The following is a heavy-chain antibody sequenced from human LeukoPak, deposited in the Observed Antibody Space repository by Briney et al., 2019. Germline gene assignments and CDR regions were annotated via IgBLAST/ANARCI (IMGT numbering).Heavy chain of an antibody. CDR1: GYTFTSYA. J-gene: IGHJ6*02. CDR3: ARVLIDSNYYYFYGMDV. V-gene: IGHV7-4-1*02. D-gene: IGHD4-11*01. Sequence: ASVKVSCKASGYTFTSYATNWVRQAPGQGLEWMGWINTNSGNPTYAQGFTGRFVFSLDTSVSTAYLQISSLKAEDTAVYYCARVLIDSNYYYFYGMDVWGQGTTVTVSS. CDR2: INTNSGNP.